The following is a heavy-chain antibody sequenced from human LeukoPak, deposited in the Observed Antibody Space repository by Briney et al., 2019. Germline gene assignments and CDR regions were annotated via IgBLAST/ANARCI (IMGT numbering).Heavy chain of an antibody. Sequence: GGSLILSCSASGFTFSSYAMHWVRQAPGKGLEYVSAISSNGGSTYYADSVKGRFTISRDNSKNTLYLQMNSLRAEDTAVYYCARESGYSSGWYEGYFDFWGQGTLVTVSS. V-gene: IGHV3-64*04. CDR2: ISSNGGST. CDR1: GFTFSSYA. D-gene: IGHD6-19*01. CDR3: ARESGYSSGWYEGYFDF. J-gene: IGHJ4*02.